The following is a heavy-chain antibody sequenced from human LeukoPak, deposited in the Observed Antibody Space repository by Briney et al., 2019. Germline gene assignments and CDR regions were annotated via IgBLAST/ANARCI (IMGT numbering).Heavy chain of an antibody. CDR2: IWYDGSNK. V-gene: IGHV3-33*01. CDR3: ARDRRIAVAGIYY. Sequence: GRSLRLSCAASGFTFSSYGMHWVRQAPGKGLEWVAVIWYDGSNKYYADSVKGRFTISRDNSKNTLYLQMNSLRAEDTAVYYCARDRRIAVAGIYYWGQGTLVTVSS. J-gene: IGHJ4*02. CDR1: GFTFSSYG. D-gene: IGHD6-19*01.